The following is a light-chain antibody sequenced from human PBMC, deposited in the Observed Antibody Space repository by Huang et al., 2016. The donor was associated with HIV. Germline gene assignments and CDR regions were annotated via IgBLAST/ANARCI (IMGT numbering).Light chain of an antibody. J-gene: IGKJ2*01. Sequence: EIVMTQSPATLSVSTGERATLSCRASQSIGSNLAWYQQKPGQAPRLLIYGASTGATGIPVRFSGSGSGTEFTLTISSLQSEDFAVYYCQQYNNWPYTFGQGTKLEIK. CDR3: QQYNNWPYT. CDR2: GAS. CDR1: QSIGSN. V-gene: IGKV3-15*01.